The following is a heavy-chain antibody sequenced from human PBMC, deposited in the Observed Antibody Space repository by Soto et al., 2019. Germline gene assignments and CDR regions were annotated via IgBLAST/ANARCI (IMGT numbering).Heavy chain of an antibody. CDR3: ARDFAMVRGVMDEYYFDY. J-gene: IGHJ4*02. Sequence: GGSLRLSCAASGFTFSSYGMHWVRQAPGKGLEWVAVIWYDGSNKYYADSVKGRFTSSRDNSKYTLYLQMNSLRAVDTAVYYCARDFAMVRGVMDEYYFDYWGQGTLVTVSS. CDR1: GFTFSSYG. CDR2: IWYDGSNK. V-gene: IGHV3-33*01. D-gene: IGHD3-10*01.